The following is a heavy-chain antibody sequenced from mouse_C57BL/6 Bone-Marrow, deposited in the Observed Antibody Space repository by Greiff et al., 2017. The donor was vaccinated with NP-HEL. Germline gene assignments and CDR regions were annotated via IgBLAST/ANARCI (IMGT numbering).Heavy chain of an antibody. CDR1: GYTFTGYW. V-gene: IGHV1-9*01. CDR2: ILPGSGST. Sequence: QVQLQQSGAELMKPGASVKLSCKATGYTFTGYWIEWVKQRPGHGLEWIGEILPGSGSTNYNEKFKGKATFTADTSSNTAYMQLSSLTTEDSAIYYCARFGPITTEYYYAMDYWGQGTSVTVSS. CDR3: ARFGPITTEYYYAMDY. J-gene: IGHJ4*01. D-gene: IGHD1-1*01.